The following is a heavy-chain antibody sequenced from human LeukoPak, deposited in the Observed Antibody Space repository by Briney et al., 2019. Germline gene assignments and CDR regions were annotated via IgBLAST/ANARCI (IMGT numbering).Heavy chain of an antibody. CDR1: GFTFSSYI. Sequence: GGTLRLSCAASGFTFSSYIMNWVRQAPGKGPEWVSSISSSSAYIYYADSVKGRFTISRDNAKSSLYLQMNSLRTEDTAVYYCARGAPPDYWGQGTLVTVSS. V-gene: IGHV3-21*01. J-gene: IGHJ4*02. CDR2: ISSSSAYI. CDR3: ARGAPPDY.